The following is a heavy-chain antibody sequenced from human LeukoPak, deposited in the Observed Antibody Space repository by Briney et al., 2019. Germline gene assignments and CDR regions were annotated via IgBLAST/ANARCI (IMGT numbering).Heavy chain of an antibody. CDR1: GFTFSSYS. J-gene: IGHJ3*02. CDR3: ARWAYYDSSGYGYDAFDI. Sequence: GGSLRLSCAASGFTFSSYSMNWVRQAPGNGLEWVSSISSSSSYIYYADSVKGRFTISRDNAKNSLYLQMNSLRAEDTAVYYCARWAYYDSSGYGYDAFDIWGQGTMVTVSS. CDR2: ISSSSSYI. V-gene: IGHV3-21*01. D-gene: IGHD3-22*01.